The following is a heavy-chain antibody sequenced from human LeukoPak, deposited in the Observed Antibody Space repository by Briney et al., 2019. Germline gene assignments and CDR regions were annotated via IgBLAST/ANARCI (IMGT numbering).Heavy chain of an antibody. V-gene: IGHV3-9*03. Sequence: PGGSLRLSCAASGFTFDDHGMHWVRQAPGKGLEWVSGISWNSGSIGYADSVQGRFTISRDNAKSTLYLQMNSLRAEDMALYYCTRASGYSSGSIYYWGQGTLVTVSS. D-gene: IGHD5-18*01. CDR2: ISWNSGSI. J-gene: IGHJ4*02. CDR1: GFTFDDHG. CDR3: TRASGYSSGSIYY.